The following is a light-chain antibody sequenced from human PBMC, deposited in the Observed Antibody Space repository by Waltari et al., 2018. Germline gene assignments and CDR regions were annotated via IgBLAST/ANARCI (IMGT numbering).Light chain of an antibody. V-gene: IGKV3-15*01. Sequence: EIVMTQSPDTLSVSPGERATLSCSASESVSSNLAWYQQKPGQAPRLLILGASTRATGIPARFSGSGSGTEFTLTISSLQAEDVAIYYCQQYYNIPLTFGGGTKVEIK. CDR3: QQYYNIPLT. CDR2: GAS. CDR1: ESVSSN. J-gene: IGKJ4*01.